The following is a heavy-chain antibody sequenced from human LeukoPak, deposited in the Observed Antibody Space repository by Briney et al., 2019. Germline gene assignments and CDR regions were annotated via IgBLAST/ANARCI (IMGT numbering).Heavy chain of an antibody. CDR2: INHSGST. V-gene: IGHV4-34*01. J-gene: IGHJ5*02. Sequence: SETLSLTCAVYGGSFSGYYWSWIRQPPGKGLEWIGEINHSGSTNYNPSLKSRVTISVDTSKNQFSLKLSSVTAADTAVYYCARQSGRASSRLSLFDPWGQGTLVAVSS. D-gene: IGHD6-13*01. CDR1: GGSFSGYY. CDR3: ARQSGRASSRLSLFDP.